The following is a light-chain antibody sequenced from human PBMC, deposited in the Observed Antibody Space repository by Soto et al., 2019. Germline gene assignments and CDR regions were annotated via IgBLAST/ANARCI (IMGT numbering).Light chain of an antibody. CDR3: SSYTSTYSLV. Sequence: SVLTQPASVSGSPGQSITISCTGTIDDVGAYNYVSWYQQRPGSAPQLIMYDVNNRPSGASHRFSGSKSGHTAYLTISGLQSDDEANYHCSSYTSTYSLVFGTGTKLTVL. V-gene: IGLV2-14*03. J-gene: IGLJ1*01. CDR2: DVN. CDR1: IDDVGAYNY.